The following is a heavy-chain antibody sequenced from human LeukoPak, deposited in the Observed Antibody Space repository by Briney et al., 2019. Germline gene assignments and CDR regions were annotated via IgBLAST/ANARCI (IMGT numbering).Heavy chain of an antibody. V-gene: IGHV3-30*02. Sequence: GGSLRLSCASSGFTFSSYSMNWVRQAPGKGLEWVAFIRYDGSNKYYADSVKGRFTISRDNSKNTLYLQMNSLRAEDTAVYYCANLSPTSFDYWGQGTLVTVSS. D-gene: IGHD4-11*01. CDR3: ANLSPTSFDY. J-gene: IGHJ4*02. CDR1: GFTFSSYS. CDR2: IRYDGSNK.